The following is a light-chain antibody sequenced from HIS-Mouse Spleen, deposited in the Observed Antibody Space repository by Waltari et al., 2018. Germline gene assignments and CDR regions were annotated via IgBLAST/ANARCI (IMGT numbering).Light chain of an antibody. CDR2: LGS. Sequence: DIVMTQSPLSLPVTSGEPASISCRSSQSLLHSNGYNYLDWYLQKPGQSPQPLIYLGSNRASGVPDRFSGSGSGTDFTLKISRVEAEDVGVYYCMQALQTPWTFGQGTKLEIK. CDR1: QSLLHSNGYNY. J-gene: IGKJ2*01. V-gene: IGKV2-28*01. CDR3: MQALQTPWT.